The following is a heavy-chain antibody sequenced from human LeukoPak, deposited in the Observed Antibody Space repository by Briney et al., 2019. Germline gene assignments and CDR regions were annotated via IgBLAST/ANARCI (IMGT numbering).Heavy chain of an antibody. CDR2: ISWNSGRI. V-gene: IGHV3-9*01. Sequence: GGSLRLSCAASGFTFDDYAMQWVRQAPGKGLEWVSGISWNSGRIGYADSVKGRFTISRDNAKNSLYLQMNSLRVEDTALYYCAKDFYRLGEFDAFDNWGQGTMVTVSS. D-gene: IGHD3-16*01. CDR1: GFTFDDYA. CDR3: AKDFYRLGEFDAFDN. J-gene: IGHJ3*02.